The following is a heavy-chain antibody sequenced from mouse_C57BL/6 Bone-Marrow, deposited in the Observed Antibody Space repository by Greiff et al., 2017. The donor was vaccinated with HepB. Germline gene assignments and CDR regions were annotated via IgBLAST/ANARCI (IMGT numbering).Heavy chain of an antibody. V-gene: IGHV1-64*01. D-gene: IGHD2-2*01. Sequence: QVQLQQPGAELVKPGASVKLSCKASGYTFTSYWMHWVKQRPGQGLEWIGMIHPNSGSTNYNEKFKSKATLTVDKSSSTAYMQLSSLTNEDSAVYYCTRSTMVTSGDYWGQGTTLTVSS. CDR3: TRSTMVTSGDY. J-gene: IGHJ2*01. CDR1: GYTFTSYW. CDR2: IHPNSGST.